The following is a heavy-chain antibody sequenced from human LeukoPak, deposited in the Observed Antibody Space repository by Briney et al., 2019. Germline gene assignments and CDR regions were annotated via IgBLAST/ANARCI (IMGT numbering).Heavy chain of an antibody. CDR1: GGSFSGYY. CDR3: ARDYYDSSGYYSLFGY. Sequence: PSETLSLTCAVYGGSFSGYYWSWIRQPPGKGLEWIGEINHSGSTNYNPSLKSRVTISVGTSKNQFSLKLSSVTAADTAVYYCARDYYDSSGYYSLFGYWGQGTLVTVSS. J-gene: IGHJ4*02. V-gene: IGHV4-34*01. D-gene: IGHD3-22*01. CDR2: INHSGST.